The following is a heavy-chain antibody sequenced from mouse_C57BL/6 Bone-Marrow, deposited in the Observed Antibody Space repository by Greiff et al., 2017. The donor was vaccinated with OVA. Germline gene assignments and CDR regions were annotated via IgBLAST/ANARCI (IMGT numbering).Heavy chain of an antibody. CDR1: GFTFSSYA. D-gene: IGHD2-2*01. CDR3: ARGNYGYGY. CDR2: ISDGGSYT. V-gene: IGHV5-4*03. J-gene: IGHJ2*01. Sequence: EVKLMESGGGLVKPGGSLKLSCAASGFTFSSYAMSWVRQTPEKRLEWVATISDGGSYTYYPDNVKGRFTISRDNAKNNLYLQMSHLKSEDTAMYYCARGNYGYGYLGQGTTLTVSS.